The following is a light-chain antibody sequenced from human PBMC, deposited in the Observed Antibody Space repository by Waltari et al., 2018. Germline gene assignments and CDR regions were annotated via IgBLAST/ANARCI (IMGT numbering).Light chain of an antibody. CDR1: QSISSY. CDR2: AAS. CDR3: QQSYDNAGWT. J-gene: IGKJ1*01. Sequence: DIQMTQSPSSLSASVGYRVTITCRASQSISSYLNWYQQKPGKAPNLLIYAASSLQSGVPSRFSGSGSGTDFTLTISSLQPEDFATYYWQQSYDNAGWTFGQGTKVEIK. V-gene: IGKV1-39*01.